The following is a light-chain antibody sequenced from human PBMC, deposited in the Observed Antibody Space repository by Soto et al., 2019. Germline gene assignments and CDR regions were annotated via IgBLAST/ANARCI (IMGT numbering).Light chain of an antibody. V-gene: IGKV3-20*01. CDR1: QSVSSN. Sequence: EIVMTQSPATLSVSPGERATLSCRASQSVSSNLAWYQQKTGQAPRIIIYGESSRATGIPNRLSGSGSGTDLNLTISRLEPEDFAVYYCQKYGNSPQTFGQGTKVDIK. J-gene: IGKJ1*01. CDR2: GES. CDR3: QKYGNSPQT.